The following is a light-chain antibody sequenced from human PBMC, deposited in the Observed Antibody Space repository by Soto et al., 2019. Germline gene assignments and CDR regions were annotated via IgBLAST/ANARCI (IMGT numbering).Light chain of an antibody. V-gene: IGKV3-20*01. J-gene: IGKJ1*01. CDR1: QSVSSY. CDR3: QQYGTSPRT. Sequence: VLTQSPGTLCLSREERATLSCRASQSVSSYLAWYQQKPGQTPRLLIYDASSRATGIPDRFSGSGSGTDFTLTISRLEPEDFAMYYCQQYGTSPRTFGQGTKVEI. CDR2: DAS.